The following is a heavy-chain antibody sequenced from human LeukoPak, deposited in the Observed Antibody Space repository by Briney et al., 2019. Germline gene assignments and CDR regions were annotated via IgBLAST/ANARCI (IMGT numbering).Heavy chain of an antibody. CDR1: GVSISSYY. CDR2: IYYSGST. J-gene: IGHJ5*02. CDR3: ARGVTGELWTVDP. Sequence: PSETLSLTCTVSGVSISSYYWSWIRQPPGKGLEWIGYIYYSGSTNYNPSLKSRVTISVDTSKNQFSLKLSSVTAADTAVYYCARGVTGELWTVDPWGQGTLVTVSS. D-gene: IGHD3-16*01. V-gene: IGHV4-59*01.